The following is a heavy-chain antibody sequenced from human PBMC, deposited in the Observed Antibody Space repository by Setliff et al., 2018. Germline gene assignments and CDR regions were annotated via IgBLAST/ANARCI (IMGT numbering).Heavy chain of an antibody. CDR2: ISQDGSGK. D-gene: IGHD7-27*01. J-gene: IGHJ6*03. CDR1: GFTFSSFW. V-gene: IGHV3-7*01. CDR3: AALDWGENFYNVDV. Sequence: LRLSCAASGFTFSSFWMSWVRQIPGRGLEWVANISQDGSGKFYVDSVKGRFTIFRDNARNALYLQMVSLRGEDTGVYFCAALDWGENFYNVDVWGKGTTVTVSS.